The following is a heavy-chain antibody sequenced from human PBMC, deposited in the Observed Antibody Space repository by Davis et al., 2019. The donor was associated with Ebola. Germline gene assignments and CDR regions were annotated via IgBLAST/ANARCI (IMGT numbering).Heavy chain of an antibody. CDR3: ARDSSSWYWFDY. Sequence: ASVTVSCKASGYTFTSYAMHWVRQAPGQRLEWTGWINAGNGNTKYSQKFQGRVTITRDTSASTAYMELSSLRSEDTAVYYCARDSSSWYWFDYWGQGTLVTVSS. CDR2: INAGNGNT. D-gene: IGHD6-13*01. CDR1: GYTFTSYA. J-gene: IGHJ4*02. V-gene: IGHV1-3*01.